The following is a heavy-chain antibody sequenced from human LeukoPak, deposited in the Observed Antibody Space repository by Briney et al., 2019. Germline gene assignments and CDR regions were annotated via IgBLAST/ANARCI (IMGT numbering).Heavy chain of an antibody. CDR1: GFTFTSYS. Sequence: GGSLRLSCAASGFTFTSYSMNWVRQAPGKGLEWVSTISGGGGSTYYADSVKGRFTISRDNSKNTLYVQMNSLRAEDTAVYYCARVAPDGYFDYWGQGALVTVSS. V-gene: IGHV3-23*01. J-gene: IGHJ4*02. CDR3: ARVAPDGYFDY. CDR2: ISGGGGST. D-gene: IGHD1-14*01.